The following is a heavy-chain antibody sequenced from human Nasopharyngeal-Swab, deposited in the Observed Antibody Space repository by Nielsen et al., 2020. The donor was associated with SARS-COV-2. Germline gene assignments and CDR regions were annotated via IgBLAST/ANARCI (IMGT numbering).Heavy chain of an antibody. D-gene: IGHD5-12*01. J-gene: IGHJ4*02. V-gene: IGHV4-34*01. CDR2: INHSGGT. Sequence: AGSLRLSCAVYGGSFSGYYWSWIRQPPGKGLEWIGAINHSGGTNYNQYLKSHVTISVDTSKNKFSLKLSPGTAADTAVYYCARGGAELWLRARRARFDYWGQGTLVTVSS. CDR1: GGSFSGYY. CDR3: ARGGAELWLRARRARFDY.